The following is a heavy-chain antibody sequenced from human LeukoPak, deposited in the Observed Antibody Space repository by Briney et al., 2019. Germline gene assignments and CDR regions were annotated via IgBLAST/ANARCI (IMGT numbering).Heavy chain of an antibody. J-gene: IGHJ4*02. D-gene: IGHD1-1*01. CDR1: GFTVSGFY. Sequence: GGSLRLSCVASGFTVSGFYMSWVRQAPGKGLEWVSLLYTDDTTFYADSVEGRFTISRDDSTNTIYLQVNSLRVEDTALYYCARGGVNYWNPRYWGQGTLVTISS. CDR3: ARGGVNYWNPRY. V-gene: IGHV3-53*01. CDR2: LYTDDTT.